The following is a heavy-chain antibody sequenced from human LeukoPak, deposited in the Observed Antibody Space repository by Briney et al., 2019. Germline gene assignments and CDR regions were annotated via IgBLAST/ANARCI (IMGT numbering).Heavy chain of an antibody. CDR2: IYTSGST. J-gene: IGHJ4*02. CDR1: VVSMNGYY. CDR3: ARAPNAEYFDY. Sequence: SETLSLTCSVSVVSMNGYYWSWIRQPAGKGLEWIGRIYTSGSTNYNPSLKSRVTISVDTSKNQFSLKLSSVTAADTAVYYCARAPNAEYFDYWGQGTLVTVSS. V-gene: IGHV4-4*07. D-gene: IGHD2-8*01.